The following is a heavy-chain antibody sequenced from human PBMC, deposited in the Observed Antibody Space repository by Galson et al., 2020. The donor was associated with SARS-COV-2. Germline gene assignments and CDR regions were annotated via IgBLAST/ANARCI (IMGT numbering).Heavy chain of an antibody. V-gene: IGHV4-31*03. D-gene: IGHD3-22*01. J-gene: IGHJ4*02. CDR2: IYSSGST. CDR3: ARLGYYDRRYFDY. CDR1: GDSISSGGYY. Sequence: SQTLSLTCTVSGDSISSGGYYWSWIRQLPGKGLEWIGYIYSSGSTYYNSSLKSRVTISIDTSKNQFSLKLNSVTAADTAVYYCARLGYYDRRYFDYWGQGTLVSVSS.